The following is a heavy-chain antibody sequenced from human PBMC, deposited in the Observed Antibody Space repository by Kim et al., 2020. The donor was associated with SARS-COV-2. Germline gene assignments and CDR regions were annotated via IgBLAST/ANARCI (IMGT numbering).Heavy chain of an antibody. CDR1: GYTFTSYA. Sequence: ASVKVSCKASGYTFTSYAMHWVRQAPGQRLEWMGWINAGNGNTKYSQKFQGRVTITRDTSASTAYMELSSLRSEDTAVYYCASSRIWYSSGWQSSPFDYWGQGTLVTVSS. V-gene: IGHV1-3*01. CDR2: INAGNGNT. CDR3: ASSRIWYSSGWQSSPFDY. J-gene: IGHJ4*02. D-gene: IGHD6-19*01.